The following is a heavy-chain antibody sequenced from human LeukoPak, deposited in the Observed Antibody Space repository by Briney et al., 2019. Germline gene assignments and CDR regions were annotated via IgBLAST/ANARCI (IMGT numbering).Heavy chain of an antibody. Sequence: GGSLRLSCAASGFTVSTNYMNWVRQAPGKGLEWVSILYSGSDTYYADSVKGRFTISRDSSKNILSLQMNNLSAEDTAVYYCARVGDHFHWYLDLWGRGTLVTASS. CDR2: LYSGSDT. CDR3: ARVGDHFHWYLDL. J-gene: IGHJ2*01. CDR1: GFTVSTNY. D-gene: IGHD3-10*01. V-gene: IGHV3-53*01.